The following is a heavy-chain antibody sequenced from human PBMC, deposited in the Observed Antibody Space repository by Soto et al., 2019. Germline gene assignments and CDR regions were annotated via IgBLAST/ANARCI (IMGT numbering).Heavy chain of an antibody. D-gene: IGHD3-9*01. CDR1: GFTVSSNY. CDR3: ARDQGGEDHDILTGYYWGPFDY. Sequence: EVQLVESGGGLVQPGGSLRLSCAASGFTVSSNYMSWVRQAPGKGLEWVSVIYSGGSTYYADSVKGRFTISRDNSKNTLYLQMNSLRAEDTAVYYCARDQGGEDHDILTGYYWGPFDYWGQGTLVTVSS. J-gene: IGHJ4*02. CDR2: IYSGGST. V-gene: IGHV3-66*01.